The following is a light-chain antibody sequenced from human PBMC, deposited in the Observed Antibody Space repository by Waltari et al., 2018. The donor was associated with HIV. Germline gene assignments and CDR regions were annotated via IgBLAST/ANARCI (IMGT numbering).Light chain of an antibody. CDR2: DAS. J-gene: IGKJ5*01. CDR3: QQYDNLPPRVT. CDR1: QDIRNY. V-gene: IGKV1-33*01. Sequence: DIQMTQSPSSLSASVGDRVTITCQASQDIRNYLNWYQQKPGKVPKLLIYDASNLETGVPSRFSGSGSRTDFTFTISSLQPEDIATYYCQQYDNLPPRVTFGQGTRLEIK.